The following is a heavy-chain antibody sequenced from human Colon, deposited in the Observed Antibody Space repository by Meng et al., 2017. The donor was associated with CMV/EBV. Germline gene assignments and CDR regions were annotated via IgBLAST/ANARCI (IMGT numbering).Heavy chain of an antibody. V-gene: IGHV3-30-3*01. CDR1: GFTFSSYA. J-gene: IGHJ6*02. Sequence: GGSLRLSCAASGFTFSSYAMHWVRQAPGKGLEWVAVISYDGSNKYYADSVKGRFTISRDNSKNTLYLQMNSLRAEDTAVYYCARARITSNHGMDVWGQGTTVTVSS. CDR3: ARARITSNHGMDV. D-gene: IGHD3-16*01. CDR2: ISYDGSNK.